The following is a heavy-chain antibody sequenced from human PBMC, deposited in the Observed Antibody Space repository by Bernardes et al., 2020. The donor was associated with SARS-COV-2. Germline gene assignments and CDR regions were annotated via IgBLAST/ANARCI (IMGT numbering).Heavy chain of an antibody. J-gene: IGHJ3*02. CDR1: GYSFTSYW. Sequence: GESLKISCKGSGYSFTSYWIGWVRQMPGKGLEWMGIIYPGDSDTRYSPSFQGQVTISADKSISTAYLQWSSLKASDTAMYYCARLRGSARGGVYDSSVHDAFDIWGQGTMVTVSS. V-gene: IGHV5-51*01. CDR3: ARLRGSARGGVYDSSVHDAFDI. CDR2: IYPGDSDT. D-gene: IGHD3-22*01.